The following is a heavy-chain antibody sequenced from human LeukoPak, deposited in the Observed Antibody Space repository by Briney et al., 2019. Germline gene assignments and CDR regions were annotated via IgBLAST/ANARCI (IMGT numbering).Heavy chain of an antibody. Sequence: AGGSLRLSCAASGFTFSSYAMSWVRQAPGKGLEWVSAISGSGGSTYYADSVKGRFTISRDNSKNTLYLQMNSLRAEDTAVYYCAKITRVRGDYGIDYWGQGTLVTVSS. CDR2: ISGSGGST. V-gene: IGHV3-23*01. CDR1: GFTFSSYA. CDR3: AKITRVRGDYGIDY. J-gene: IGHJ4*02. D-gene: IGHD4-17*01.